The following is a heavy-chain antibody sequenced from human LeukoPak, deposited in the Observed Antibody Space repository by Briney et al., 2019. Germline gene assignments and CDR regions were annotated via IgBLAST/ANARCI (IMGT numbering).Heavy chain of an antibody. CDR1: GFTFSSYA. J-gene: IGHJ4*02. V-gene: IGHV3-23*01. CDR3: AKDHGIAVAGTAD. D-gene: IGHD6-19*01. CDR2: ISGSGGST. Sequence: PVGSLRLSCAASGFTFSSYAMSWVRQAPGKGLEWVSAISGSGGSTYYADSVKGRFTISRDNSKNTLYLQMNSLRAEDTAVYYCAKDHGIAVAGTADWGQGTLVTISS.